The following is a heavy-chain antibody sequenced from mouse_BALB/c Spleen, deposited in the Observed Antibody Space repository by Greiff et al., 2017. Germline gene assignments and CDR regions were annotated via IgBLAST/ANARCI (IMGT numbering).Heavy chain of an antibody. J-gene: IGHJ3*01. Sequence: EVQLVESGGGLVKPGGSLKLSCAASGFTFSSYAMSWVRQSPEKRLEWVAEISSGGSYTYYPDTVTGRFTISRDNANNTLYLEMSSLRSEDTAMYYCAVYYDYSWFAYWGQGTLVTVSA. CDR3: AVYYDYSWFAY. CDR2: ISSGGSYT. V-gene: IGHV5-9-4*01. D-gene: IGHD2-4*01. CDR1: GFTFSSYA.